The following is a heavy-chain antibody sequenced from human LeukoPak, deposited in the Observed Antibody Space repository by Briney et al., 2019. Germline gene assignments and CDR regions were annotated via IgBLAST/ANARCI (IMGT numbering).Heavy chain of an antibody. Sequence: SVKVSCKASGGTFSSYAISWVRQAPGQGLEWMGGIIPIFGTANYAQKFQGRVTINADESTSTAYMELSSLRSEDTAVYYCASVVYSSGWLHYYYGMDVWGQGTTVTVSS. J-gene: IGHJ6*02. CDR2: IIPIFGTA. D-gene: IGHD6-19*01. CDR3: ASVVYSSGWLHYYYGMDV. CDR1: GGTFSSYA. V-gene: IGHV1-69*13.